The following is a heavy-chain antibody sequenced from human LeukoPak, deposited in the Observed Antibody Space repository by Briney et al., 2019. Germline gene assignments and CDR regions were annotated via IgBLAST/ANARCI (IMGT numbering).Heavy chain of an antibody. CDR2: IYYSGSI. Sequence: SETLSLTCTVSGGSISSTTYYWGWIRQSPGKGLEWIGSIYYSGSIYHNPFLKSRATISVDTSKNQFSLKPNSVTAADTAVYYCARHYYDSSGYISVHDIWGQGTTVTVSS. J-gene: IGHJ3*02. V-gene: IGHV4-39*01. CDR1: GGSISSTTYY. CDR3: ARHYYDSSGYISVHDI. D-gene: IGHD3-22*01.